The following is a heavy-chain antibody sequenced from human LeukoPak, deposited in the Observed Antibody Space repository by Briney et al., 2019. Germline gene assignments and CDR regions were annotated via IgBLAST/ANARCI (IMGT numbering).Heavy chain of an antibody. V-gene: IGHV4-34*01. D-gene: IGHD1-26*01. J-gene: IGHJ4*02. Sequence: KPSETLSLTCAVYGGSFSGYYWSWIRQPPGKGLEWIGEINHSGSTNYNPSLKSRVTISVDTSKNQFSPKLSSVTAADTAVYYCARGWKVGAIDYWGQGTLVTVSS. CDR3: ARGWKVGAIDY. CDR1: GGSFSGYY. CDR2: INHSGST.